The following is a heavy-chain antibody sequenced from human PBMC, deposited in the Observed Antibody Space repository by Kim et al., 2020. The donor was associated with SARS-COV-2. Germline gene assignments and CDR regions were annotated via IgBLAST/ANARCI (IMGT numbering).Heavy chain of an antibody. CDR3: ARHGSGSGTYHLFDS. CDR2: FFSSGGT. CDR1: GGSISSGSYY. V-gene: IGHV4-39*01. J-gene: IGHJ4*02. Sequence: SETLSLTCTVSGGSISSGSYYWGWIRQPPGKGLEWIGSFFSSGGTSYNPSLKSRVTISADTSKNHFSLKLSSVTAADTAVYYCARHGSGSGTYHLFDSWGQGTLVTVSS. D-gene: IGHD3-10*01.